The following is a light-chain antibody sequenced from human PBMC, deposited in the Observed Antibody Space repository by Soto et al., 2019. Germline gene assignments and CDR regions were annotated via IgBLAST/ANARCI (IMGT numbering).Light chain of an antibody. CDR2: EVS. CDR1: SSDIGAYNY. Sequence: QSALTQPPSASGSPGQSVTISCTGTSSDIGAYNYVSWYQQYPGKAPKLIIYEVSQRPSGVPDRFSGSKSGNTASLTVSGLQLEDEAYYYSSSFTGSDNPFGPGTKLTVL. CDR3: SSFTGSDNP. V-gene: IGLV2-8*01. J-gene: IGLJ2*01.